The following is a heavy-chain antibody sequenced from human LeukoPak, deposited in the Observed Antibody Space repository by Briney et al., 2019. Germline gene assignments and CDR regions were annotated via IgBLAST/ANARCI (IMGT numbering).Heavy chain of an antibody. Sequence: ASVKVSCKASGGTFSSYAISWVRQAPGQGLEWMGRITPILGIANYAQKFQGRVTITADKSTSTAYMELSSLRSEDTAVYYCARGSTSCPGSYWGQGTLVTVSS. CDR1: GGTFSSYA. CDR2: ITPILGIA. D-gene: IGHD2-2*01. CDR3: ARGSTSCPGSY. V-gene: IGHV1-69*04. J-gene: IGHJ4*02.